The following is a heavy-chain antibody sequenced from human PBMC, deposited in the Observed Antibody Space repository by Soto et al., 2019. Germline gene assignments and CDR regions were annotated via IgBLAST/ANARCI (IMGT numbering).Heavy chain of an antibody. CDR2: ISSSSSYI. Sequence: GGSLRLSCAASGFTFSSYSMNWVRQAPGKGLEWVSSISSSSSYIYYADSVKGRFTISRDNFKNTLYLQMNSLRAEDTAIYYCARASGESYPGSRVFDSWGQGTRVTVSS. D-gene: IGHD3-10*01. CDR3: ARASGESYPGSRVFDS. V-gene: IGHV3-21*04. J-gene: IGHJ4*02. CDR1: GFTFSSYS.